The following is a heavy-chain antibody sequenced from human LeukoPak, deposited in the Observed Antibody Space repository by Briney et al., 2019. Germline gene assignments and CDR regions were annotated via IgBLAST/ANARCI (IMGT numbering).Heavy chain of an antibody. Sequence: SETLSLICTVSGGSINSFYWTWIRHPAGKGLEWIGRIYSSGSTNFNPSLKSRVTMSVDTSKNQFSLKLSSVTAADTAVYYCARSYSSSGGTFDPWGQGTLVTVSS. V-gene: IGHV4-4*07. J-gene: IGHJ5*02. CDR1: GGSINSFY. D-gene: IGHD6-6*01. CDR3: ARSYSSSGGTFDP. CDR2: IYSSGST.